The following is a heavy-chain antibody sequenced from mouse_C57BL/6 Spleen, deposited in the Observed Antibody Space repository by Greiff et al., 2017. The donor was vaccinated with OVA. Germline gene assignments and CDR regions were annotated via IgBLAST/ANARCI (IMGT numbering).Heavy chain of an antibody. Sequence: QVQLQQPGAELVKPGASVKLSCKASGYTFTSYWMHWVKQRPGQGLEWIGMIHPNSGSTNYNEKFKSKATLTVDKSSSTAYMQLSSLTSEDSAVYYCARYYYGYYLDYWGQGTTLTVSS. CDR1: GYTFTSYW. J-gene: IGHJ2*01. CDR2: IHPNSGST. CDR3: ARYYYGYYLDY. V-gene: IGHV1-64*01. D-gene: IGHD1-1*01.